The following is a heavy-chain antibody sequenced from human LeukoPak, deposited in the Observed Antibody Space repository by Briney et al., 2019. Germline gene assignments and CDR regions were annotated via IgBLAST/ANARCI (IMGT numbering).Heavy chain of an antibody. D-gene: IGHD1-26*01. Sequence: PGGSLRLSCPASGFTFSSNGMHWVRQAPGKGLEWVAFIRYDGNNKYYTDSVKGRFTISRDNSRNTLYLQMNSLRAEDTAVYYCAKDRRELMSGIDYWGQGTLVTVSP. CDR1: GFTFSSNG. V-gene: IGHV3-30*02. J-gene: IGHJ4*02. CDR2: IRYDGNNK. CDR3: AKDRRELMSGIDY.